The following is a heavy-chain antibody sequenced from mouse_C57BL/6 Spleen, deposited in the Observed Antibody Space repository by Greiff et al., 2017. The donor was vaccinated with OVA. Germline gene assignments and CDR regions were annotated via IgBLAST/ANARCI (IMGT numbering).Heavy chain of an antibody. CDR2: ISDGGSYT. V-gene: IGHV5-4*03. CDR3: ARMDYDGAWFAY. CDR1: GFTFSSYA. J-gene: IGHJ3*01. D-gene: IGHD2-4*01. Sequence: EVKVVESGGGLVKPGGSLKLSCAASGFTFSSYAMSWVRQTPEKRLEWVATISDGGSYTYYPDNVKGRFTISRDNAKNNLYLQMRHLKSEDTAMYYCARMDYDGAWFAYWGQGTLVTVSA.